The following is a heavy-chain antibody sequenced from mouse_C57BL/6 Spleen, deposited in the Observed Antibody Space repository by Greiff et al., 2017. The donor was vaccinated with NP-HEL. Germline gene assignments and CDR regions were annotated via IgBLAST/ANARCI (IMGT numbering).Heavy chain of an antibody. J-gene: IGHJ4*01. CDR1: GFTFSDYY. V-gene: IGHV5-16*01. D-gene: IGHD2-4*01. CDR3: ARGYDYDEGYAMDY. CDR2: INYDGSST. Sequence: EVKLMESEGGLVQPGSSMKLSCTASGFTFSDYYMAWVRQVPEKGLEWVANINYDGSSTYYLDSLKSRFIISRDNAKNILYLQMSSLKSEDTATYYCARGYDYDEGYAMDYWGRGTSVTVSS.